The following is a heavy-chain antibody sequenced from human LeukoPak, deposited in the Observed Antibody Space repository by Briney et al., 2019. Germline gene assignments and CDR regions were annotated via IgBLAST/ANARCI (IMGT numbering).Heavy chain of an antibody. J-gene: IGHJ3*02. CDR1: GASITSAHYY. D-gene: IGHD4-17*01. CDR3: AREDYGDYYSGPFDI. V-gene: IGHV4-31*03. CDR2: IHYNGDT. Sequence: SETLSLTCTVSGASITSAHYYWSWLREHPGKGLEWIGYIHYNGDTFYNPSLKSRVTISLDTPKNQFTLRLSSVKAADTAVYHCAREDYGDYYSGPFDIWGQGTMVTVSS.